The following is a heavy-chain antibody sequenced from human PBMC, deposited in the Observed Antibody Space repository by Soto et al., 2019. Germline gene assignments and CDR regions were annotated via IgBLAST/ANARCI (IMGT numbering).Heavy chain of an antibody. Sequence: GGSLRLSCEASGYTFTSYAMHWVRQAPGKGLEWVAVISYDGINEYYADSVKGRFTISRGNSKNTLFLQMSSLRVEDTAVYYCARDRLRLGELSLIGYFDYWGQGTLVTVSS. CDR3: ARDRLRLGELSLIGYFDY. J-gene: IGHJ4*02. D-gene: IGHD3-16*02. CDR1: GYTFTSYA. V-gene: IGHV3-30*15. CDR2: ISYDGINE.